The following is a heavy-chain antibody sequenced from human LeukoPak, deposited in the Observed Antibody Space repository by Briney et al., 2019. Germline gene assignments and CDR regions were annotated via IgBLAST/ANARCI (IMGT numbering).Heavy chain of an antibody. V-gene: IGHV1-69*13. Sequence: GASVKVSCKASGGTFSSYAISWVRQAPGQGLEWMGGIIPIFGTANYAQKFQGRVTVTADESTSTAYMELSSLRSEDTAVYYCARFKERRSLAGFDYWGQGTLVTVSS. D-gene: IGHD1-26*01. J-gene: IGHJ4*02. CDR2: IIPIFGTA. CDR1: GGTFSSYA. CDR3: ARFKERRSLAGFDY.